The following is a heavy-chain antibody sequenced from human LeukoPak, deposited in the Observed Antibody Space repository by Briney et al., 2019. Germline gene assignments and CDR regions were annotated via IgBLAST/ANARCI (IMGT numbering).Heavy chain of an antibody. CDR1: GYTFTNYA. D-gene: IGHD4-23*01. CDR3: ARTQGVFYGGNFGAFHI. V-gene: IGHV1-3*01. J-gene: IGHJ3*02. Sequence: ASVKVSCKASGYTFTNYAIHWVRQAPGQRLEWMGWINAGIGNTKYSQKFQGRAAITRDTSASTAYMELSSLRSEDTAVYYCARTQGVFYGGNFGAFHIWGQGTMVTVSS. CDR2: INAGIGNT.